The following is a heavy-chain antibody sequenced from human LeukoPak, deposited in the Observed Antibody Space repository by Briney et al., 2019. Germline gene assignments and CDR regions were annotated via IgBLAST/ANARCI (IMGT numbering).Heavy chain of an antibody. CDR1: GFTFSSYG. D-gene: IGHD4-17*01. CDR3: AKAGRGEGFDY. CDR2: ISYDGSNK. Sequence: GGSLRLSCAASGFTFSSYGMHWVRQAPGKGLEWVAVISYDGSNKYYADSVKGRFTISRDNSKSTLYLQMNSLRAEDTAVYYCAKAGRGEGFDYWGQGTLVTVSS. J-gene: IGHJ4*02. V-gene: IGHV3-30*18.